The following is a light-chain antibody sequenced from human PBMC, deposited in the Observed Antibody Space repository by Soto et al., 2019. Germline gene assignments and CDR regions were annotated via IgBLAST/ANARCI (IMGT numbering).Light chain of an antibody. CDR1: SCDFGAYYY. V-gene: IGLV2-14*01. J-gene: IGLJ1*01. Sequence: QSVLTQPASVSGAPGQSITISCAGTSCDFGAYYYVYWYQQHPGKAPKLLIFDDTNRPSWVPDRFSGSKSGNTASLTITGLQAQDEAYYYCSSLTSAGSDVFGTGTKVTVL. CDR3: SSLTSAGSDV. CDR2: DDT.